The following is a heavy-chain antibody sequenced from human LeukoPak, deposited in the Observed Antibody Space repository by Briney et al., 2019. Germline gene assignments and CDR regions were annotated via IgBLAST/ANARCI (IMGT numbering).Heavy chain of an antibody. Sequence: GGCLRLSCAPAGFTFSSYDMHWVRQAPGEGLEWLVVIKYDGSNKYYADSVKGRFTISRDHSKNRLYLQMNRLRAEDTAVYYCAKSSFDYWGQGTLVTVS. CDR3: AKSSFDY. CDR2: IKYDGSNK. J-gene: IGHJ4*02. V-gene: IGHV3-30*02. CDR1: GFTFSSYD.